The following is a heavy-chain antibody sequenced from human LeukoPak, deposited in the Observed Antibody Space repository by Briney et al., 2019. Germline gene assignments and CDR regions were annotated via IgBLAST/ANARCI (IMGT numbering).Heavy chain of an antibody. CDR1: GGSISSYY. V-gene: IGHV4-59*01. J-gene: IGHJ4*02. D-gene: IGHD2-15*01. Sequence: SETLSLTCTVSGGSISSYYWSWIRQPPGNGLEWIGNIYYSGSTNYNPSLKSRVTISVDTSKNQFSLKLSSVTAADTAVYYCARVLSASHWWYFDYWGQGTLVTVSS. CDR2: IYYSGST. CDR3: ARVLSASHWWYFDY.